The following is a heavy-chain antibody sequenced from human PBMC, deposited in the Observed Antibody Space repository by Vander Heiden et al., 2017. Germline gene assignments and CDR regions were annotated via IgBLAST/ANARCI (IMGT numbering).Heavy chain of an antibody. CDR3: ASRYCSGGSCYRLDAFDI. J-gene: IGHJ3*02. CDR1: GFSFSGYS. V-gene: IGHV3-48*02. D-gene: IGHD2-15*01. Sequence: VQLVESGGGLVQPGGSLRLSCEASGFSFSGYSMNWVRQAPGKGLEWISYISSSGSRVNYADSVKGRFTISRDNAKNSLYLQMNSLRDDDTAVYYCASRYCSGGSCYRLDAFDIWGQGTMVTVSP. CDR2: ISSSGSRV.